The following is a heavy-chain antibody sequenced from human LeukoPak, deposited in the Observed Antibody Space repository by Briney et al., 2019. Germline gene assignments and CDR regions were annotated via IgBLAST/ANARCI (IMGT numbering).Heavy chain of an antibody. CDR2: LYTSGST. V-gene: IGHV4-4*07. CDR1: GGSISSYY. Sequence: SETLSLTCTVSGGSISSYYWSWIRQPAGKGLEWIGRLYTSGSTNYNPSLKSRVTMSVDTSKNQLSLKLTSVTAADTAIYYCASIPGSSTSWYHFDNWGQGTLVTVSS. J-gene: IGHJ4*02. D-gene: IGHD6-13*01. CDR3: ASIPGSSTSWYHFDN.